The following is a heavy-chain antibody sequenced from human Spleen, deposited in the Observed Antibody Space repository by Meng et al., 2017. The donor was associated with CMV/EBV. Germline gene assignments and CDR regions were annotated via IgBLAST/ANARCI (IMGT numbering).Heavy chain of an antibody. J-gene: IGHJ4*02. Sequence: GESLKISCKASGYNFMNYWIGWVRQMPGKGLEWMGIIYPRDSDTRYSPSFQGQVTISADKSISTAYLQWSSLEASDTAMYYCASPSGYWGQGTLVTVSS. CDR2: IYPRDSDT. CDR1: GYNFMNYW. CDR3: ASPSGY. V-gene: IGHV5-51*01.